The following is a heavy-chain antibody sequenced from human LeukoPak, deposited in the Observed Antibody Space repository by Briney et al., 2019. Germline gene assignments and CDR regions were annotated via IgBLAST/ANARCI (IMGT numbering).Heavy chain of an antibody. Sequence: QPGGSLRLSCAASGFTFSSYAMSWVRQAPGKRLEWVSVITGSGGSTYYADSVKGRFTTSRDNSKNTLYLQMNSLRGEDTAIYYCAKGQLESCSGSRCYAFDYWGQGTLVTASS. CDR1: GFTFSSYA. CDR3: AKGQLESCSGSRCYAFDY. V-gene: IGHV3-23*01. D-gene: IGHD2-15*01. CDR2: ITGSGGST. J-gene: IGHJ4*02.